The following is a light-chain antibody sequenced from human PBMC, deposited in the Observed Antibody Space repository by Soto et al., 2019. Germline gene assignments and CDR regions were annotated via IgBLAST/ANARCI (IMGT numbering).Light chain of an antibody. J-gene: IGKJ1*01. CDR1: QSISVS. V-gene: IGKV1-5*01. Sequence: IQMTQSPSTLSASVGGTVNISCRASQSISVSLAWYQQKPGKAPRLLIYDASTLQGGVPSRFSGRGSGTEFTFTVTSLQPEDFASYFCQQYVKYSTFGHGTKVDVK. CDR2: DAS. CDR3: QQYVKYST.